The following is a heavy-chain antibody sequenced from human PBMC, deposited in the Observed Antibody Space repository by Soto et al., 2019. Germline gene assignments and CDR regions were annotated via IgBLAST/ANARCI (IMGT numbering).Heavy chain of an antibody. J-gene: IGHJ5*02. CDR1: GGSISSYY. CDR2: IYYSGST. Sequence: PSDTLSLTCTVSGGSISSYYWSWIRQPPGKGLEWIGYIYYSGSTYYNPSLESRVTLSVDRSKNQFSLKLSSVTAADTAVYYCARVPSPWGQGTLVTVSS. V-gene: IGHV4-59*12. CDR3: ARVPSP.